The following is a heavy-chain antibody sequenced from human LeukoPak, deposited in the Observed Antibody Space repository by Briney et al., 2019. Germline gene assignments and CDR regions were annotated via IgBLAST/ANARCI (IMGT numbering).Heavy chain of an antibody. Sequence: SQTLSLTCTVSGASINSGSSYWGWIRQPAGKGLEWLGRIFTSGITDYNPSLKSRVTISIDASKNQFSLKLTSVTAADTAMYYCANYYYDSSGYRFDYWGQGTLVTVSS. D-gene: IGHD3-22*01. CDR1: GASINSGSSY. V-gene: IGHV4-61*02. CDR3: ANYYYDSSGYRFDY. J-gene: IGHJ4*02. CDR2: IFTSGIT.